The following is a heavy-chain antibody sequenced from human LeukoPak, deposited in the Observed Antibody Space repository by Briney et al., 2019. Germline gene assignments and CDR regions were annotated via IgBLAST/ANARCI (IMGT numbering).Heavy chain of an antibody. D-gene: IGHD1-26*01. V-gene: IGHV1-69*05. J-gene: IGHJ4*02. CDR3: ARALGVGALTGGDY. Sequence: SVKVSCKASGGTFSSYAISWVRQAPGQGLEWMGGIIPIFGTTNYAQKFQGRVTMTTDTSTSTAYMELRSLRSDDTAVYYCARALGVGALTGGDYWGQGTLVTVSS. CDR1: GGTFSSYA. CDR2: IIPIFGTT.